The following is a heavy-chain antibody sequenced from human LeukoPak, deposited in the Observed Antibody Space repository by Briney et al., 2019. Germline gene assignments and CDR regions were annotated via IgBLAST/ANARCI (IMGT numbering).Heavy chain of an antibody. Sequence: GGSLRLSCAASGFTFDDYAMHWVRQAPRKGLEWVSGISWNSGSIGYADSVKGRFTVSRDNAKNSLYLQMNSLRAEDTALYYCAKLGSNWNYSPSAFDIWGQGTMVTVSS. D-gene: IGHD1-7*01. CDR3: AKLGSNWNYSPSAFDI. V-gene: IGHV3-9*01. CDR2: ISWNSGSI. CDR1: GFTFDDYA. J-gene: IGHJ3*02.